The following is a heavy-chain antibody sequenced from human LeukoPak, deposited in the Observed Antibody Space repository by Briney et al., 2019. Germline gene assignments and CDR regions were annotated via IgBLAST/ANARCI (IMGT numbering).Heavy chain of an antibody. V-gene: IGHV1-18*01. J-gene: IGHJ4*02. CDR1: GYTFTSYG. CDR2: ISAYNGNT. Sequence: ASVKVSCKASGYTFTSYGISWVRQAPGQGLEWMGWISAYNGNTNYAQKLQGRVTMTTDTSTSTAYMELRSLRSDATAVYYCASGDYYDSSGYYYNWGQGTLVTVSS. CDR3: ASGDYYDSSGYYYN. D-gene: IGHD3-22*01.